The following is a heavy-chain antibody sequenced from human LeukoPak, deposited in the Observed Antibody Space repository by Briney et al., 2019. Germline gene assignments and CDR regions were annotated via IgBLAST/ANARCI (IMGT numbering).Heavy chain of an antibody. CDR1: GFTFSNAW. Sequence: GGSLRLSCAASGFTFSNAWMSWVRQAPGKGLEWVDRIKSKTDGGTTDYAAPVKGRFTISRDDSKNTLYLQMNSLKTEDTAVYYCARDRTGQQLISRKEYYYMDVWGKGTTVTISS. CDR2: IKSKTDGGTT. V-gene: IGHV3-15*01. J-gene: IGHJ6*03. D-gene: IGHD4-11*01. CDR3: ARDRTGQQLISRKEYYYMDV.